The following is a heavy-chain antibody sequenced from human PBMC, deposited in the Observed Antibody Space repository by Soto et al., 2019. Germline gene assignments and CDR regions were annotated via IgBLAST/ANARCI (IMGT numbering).Heavy chain of an antibody. Sequence: QVHLVQSGAEVKKPGASVKVSCKGSGYTFTSYGITWVRQAPGQGLEGMGWISAHNGNTDYAQKHQGRVTVTRETSTSTDYMELRSLRSDDTAVYYCARGRYGDYWGQGALVTVSS. CDR1: GYTFTSYG. CDR2: ISAHNGNT. V-gene: IGHV1-18*01. CDR3: ARGRYGDY. J-gene: IGHJ4*02. D-gene: IGHD1-1*01.